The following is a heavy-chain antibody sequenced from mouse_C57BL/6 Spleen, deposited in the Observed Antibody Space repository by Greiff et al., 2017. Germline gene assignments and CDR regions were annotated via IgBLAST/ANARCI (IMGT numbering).Heavy chain of an antibody. J-gene: IGHJ2*01. CDR1: GYTFTSYW. D-gene: IGHD1-1*01. CDR3: ARDYYGSSYSFDY. CDR2: INPSSGYT. V-gene: IGHV1-7*01. Sequence: QVQLQQSGAKLAKPGASVKLSCKASGYTFTSYWMHWVKQRPGQGLEWIGYINPSSGYTKYNQKFKDKATLTADKSSSTAYMQLSSLTYEDSAVYYCARDYYGSSYSFDYWGQGTTLTVSS.